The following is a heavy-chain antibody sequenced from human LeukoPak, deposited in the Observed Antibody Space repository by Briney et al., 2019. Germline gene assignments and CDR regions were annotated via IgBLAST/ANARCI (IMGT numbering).Heavy chain of an antibody. Sequence: GSLRLSCEASGFRVNDYYMTWIRQAPGKGLEWVSYISGTSSTIYYADSVKGRFTVSRDNAKTSVFLQMNSLRAEDTAVYYCARFYDFWGGYYVDYWGQGTLVTVSS. CDR3: ARFYDFWGGYYVDY. CDR1: GFRVNDYY. D-gene: IGHD3-3*01. V-gene: IGHV3-11*04. CDR2: ISGTSSTI. J-gene: IGHJ4*02.